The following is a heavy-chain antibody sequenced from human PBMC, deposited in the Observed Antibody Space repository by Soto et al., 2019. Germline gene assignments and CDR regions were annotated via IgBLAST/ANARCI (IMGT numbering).Heavy chain of an antibody. D-gene: IGHD1-1*01. CDR2: MNPNTGNS. CDR3: ARRAETNGWNGFGADKYYFDF. Sequence: ASVKVSCKASGYTFTSYDIYWVRQATGRGLEWMGWMNPNTGNSGYAQKFQGRVTVTSDTSIDTAHMELSSLRSEDTAVYYCARRAETNGWNGFGADKYYFDFWGQGTLVTVSS. J-gene: IGHJ4*02. V-gene: IGHV1-8*01. CDR1: GYTFTSYD.